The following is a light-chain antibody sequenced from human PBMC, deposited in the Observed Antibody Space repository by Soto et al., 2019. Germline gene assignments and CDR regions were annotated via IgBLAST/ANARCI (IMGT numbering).Light chain of an antibody. V-gene: IGKV3-15*01. CDR2: GAS. CDR3: QQYNTWPRT. Sequence: EIVLTRFPVTLSLSPGERATLSCRASQSVSSNLAWYQQKPGQAPRLLIYGASTRATGIPARFSGSGSGTEFTLTINSLQSEDFAVYYCQQYNTWPRTFGQGTKV. CDR1: QSVSSN. J-gene: IGKJ1*01.